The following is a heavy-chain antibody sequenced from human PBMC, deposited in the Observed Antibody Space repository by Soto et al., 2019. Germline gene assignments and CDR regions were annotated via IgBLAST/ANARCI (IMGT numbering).Heavy chain of an antibody. V-gene: IGHV3-23*01. CDR3: AKADSLYDYIWGSYRAYFDY. D-gene: IGHD3-16*02. CDR2: ISGSGGST. Sequence: GGSLRLSCAASGFTFSSYAMSWVRQAPGKGLEWVSAISGSGGSTYYADSVKGRFTISRDNSKNTLYLQMNSLRAEDTAVYYCAKADSLYDYIWGSYRAYFDYWGQGTLVTVSS. J-gene: IGHJ4*02. CDR1: GFTFSSYA.